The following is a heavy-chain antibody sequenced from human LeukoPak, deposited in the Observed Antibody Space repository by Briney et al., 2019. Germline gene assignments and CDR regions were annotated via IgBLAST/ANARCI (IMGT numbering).Heavy chain of an antibody. D-gene: IGHD3-3*01. Sequence: GGSLRLSCAPSGFTFSRHGMHWVRQAPGKGLEWVEIISNDGSRKNYAHSVEGRFTISRDNSKNTLYLQMDSLRAEDTAVYYCARDRAWNYFDYWGQGTLVTVSS. V-gene: IGHV3-30*03. J-gene: IGHJ4*02. CDR1: GFTFSRHG. CDR3: ARDRAWNYFDY. CDR2: ISNDGSRK.